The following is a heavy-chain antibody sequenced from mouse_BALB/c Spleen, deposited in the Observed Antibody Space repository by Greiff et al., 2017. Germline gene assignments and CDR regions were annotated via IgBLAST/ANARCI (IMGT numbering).Heavy chain of an antibody. CDR2: IYPGNVNT. V-gene: IGHV1S56*01. D-gene: IGHD2-10*02. Sequence: VKLVESGPELVKPGASVRISCKASGYTFTSYYIHWVKQRPGQGLEWIGWIYPGNVNTKYNEKFKGKATLTADKSSSTAYMQLSSLTSEDSAVYFCARGVYGNSWFAYWGQGTLVTVSA. CDR3: ARGVYGNSWFAY. CDR1: GYTFTSYY. J-gene: IGHJ3*01.